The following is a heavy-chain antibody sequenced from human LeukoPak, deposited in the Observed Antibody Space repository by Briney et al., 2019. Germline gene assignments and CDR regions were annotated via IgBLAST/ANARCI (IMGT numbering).Heavy chain of an antibody. CDR1: GFTFSSYA. CDR3: ARDDEWDSSRWYAGGWFDP. J-gene: IGHJ5*02. CDR2: ISYDGSNK. V-gene: IGHV3-30-3*01. D-gene: IGHD6-13*01. Sequence: PGGSLRLSCAASGFTFSSYAMHWVRQAPGKGLEWVAVISYDGSNKYYADSVKGRFTISRDNSKNTLYLQMNSLRAEDTAVYYCARDDEWDSSRWYAGGWFDPWGQGTLVTVSS.